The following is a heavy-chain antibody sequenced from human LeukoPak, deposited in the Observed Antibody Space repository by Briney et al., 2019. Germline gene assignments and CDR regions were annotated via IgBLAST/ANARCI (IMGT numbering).Heavy chain of an antibody. V-gene: IGHV4-39*01. Sequence: SETLSLTCTVSGGSISSSSYYWGWIRQPPGKGLEWIGSIYYSGSTYYNPSLKSRVTISVDTSKNQFSLKLSSVTAADTAVYYCVIGPYYYVFDYWGQGTLVTVSS. D-gene: IGHD3-22*01. CDR2: IYYSGST. CDR1: GGSISSSSYY. J-gene: IGHJ4*02. CDR3: VIGPYYYVFDY.